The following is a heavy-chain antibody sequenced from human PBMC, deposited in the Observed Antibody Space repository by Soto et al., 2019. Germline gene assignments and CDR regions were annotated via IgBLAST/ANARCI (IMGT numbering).Heavy chain of an antibody. CDR1: GASISGSY. D-gene: IGHD3-16*02. J-gene: IGHJ4*02. Sequence: PSETLSLTCTVSGASISGSYWSWIRQSPERGLEWIAYVYHTGATNYNPSLKSRVTISLDTSKGQFSLNLTSLTTADTAVYFCARGGNRYSNVASGVGGFDYWGQGSLVTVSS. V-gene: IGHV4-59*01. CDR2: VYHTGAT. CDR3: ARGGNRYSNVASGVGGFDY.